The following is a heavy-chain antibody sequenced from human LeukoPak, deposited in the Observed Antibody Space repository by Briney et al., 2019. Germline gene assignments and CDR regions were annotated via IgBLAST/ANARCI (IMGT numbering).Heavy chain of an antibody. J-gene: IGHJ4*02. Sequence: SQTLSLTCTVSGGSISSGSYYWSWIRQPAGKGLEWIGRIYTSGSTNYNPSLKSRVTISVDTSKNQFSLKLSSVTAADTAVYYCGALDYWGQGTLVTVSS. V-gene: IGHV4-61*02. CDR2: IYTSGST. CDR1: GGSISSGSYY. CDR3: GALDY.